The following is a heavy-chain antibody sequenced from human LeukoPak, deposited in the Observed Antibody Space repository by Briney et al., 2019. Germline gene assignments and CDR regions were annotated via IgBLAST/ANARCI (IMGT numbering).Heavy chain of an antibody. CDR2: ISSSSSYI. J-gene: IGHJ4*02. CDR1: GFTFSSYS. V-gene: IGHV3-21*01. D-gene: IGHD2-2*01. Sequence: GGSLRLSCAASGFTFSSYSMNWVRKAPGQGLEWVSSISSSSSYIYYADSVKGRFTISRDNAKNSLYLQMNSLGAEDTAVYYWARYPTASDRPHRQPTYFDYWGQGTLVTASS. CDR3: ARYPTASDRPHRQPTYFDY.